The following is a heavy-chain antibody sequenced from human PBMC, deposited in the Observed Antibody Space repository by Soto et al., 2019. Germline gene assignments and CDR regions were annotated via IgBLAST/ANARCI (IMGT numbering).Heavy chain of an antibody. J-gene: IGHJ6*02. CDR2: IDPSNSDI. D-gene: IGHD1-1*01. CDR3: ASCHSGPKEEYNAYYFYGLDV. Sequence: GESLKTSCPGSGYSFTRHWITWVSQTPGKGLEWVGRIDPSNSDINYSPSFQGHVNISEDRSIRTAYLQWSRLEASDNAIDYCASCHSGPKEEYNAYYFYGLDVWGQGTKVTVSS. CDR1: GYSFTRHW. V-gene: IGHV5-10-1*01.